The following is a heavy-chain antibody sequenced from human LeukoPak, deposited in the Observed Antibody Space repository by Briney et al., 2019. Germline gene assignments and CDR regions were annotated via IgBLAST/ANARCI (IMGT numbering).Heavy chain of an antibody. D-gene: IGHD6-19*01. J-gene: IGHJ4*02. CDR2: ISYGGSNK. CDR3: AKDGDSSGWYYFDY. CDR1: GFTFSRYG. Sequence: GRSLRLSCAASGFTFSRYGMHWVRQAPGKGLEWVAVISYGGSNKYYADSVKGRFTISRDNSKNTLYLQMNSLRAEDTAVYYCAKDGDSSGWYYFDYWGQGTLVTVSS. V-gene: IGHV3-30*18.